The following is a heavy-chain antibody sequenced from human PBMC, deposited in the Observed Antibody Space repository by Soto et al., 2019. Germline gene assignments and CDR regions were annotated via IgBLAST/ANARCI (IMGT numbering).Heavy chain of an antibody. CDR1: GGTISSYY. CDR3: ARHDPTTVTLDY. CDR2: IYYSGST. Sequence: SETLRLSCTVSGGTISSYYWSWIRQPPGKGLEWIGYIYYSGSTNYNPSLKSRVTISVDTSKNQFSLKLSSVTAADTAVYYCARHDPTTVTLDYWGQGTLVTVS. V-gene: IGHV4-59*08. J-gene: IGHJ4*02. D-gene: IGHD4-17*01.